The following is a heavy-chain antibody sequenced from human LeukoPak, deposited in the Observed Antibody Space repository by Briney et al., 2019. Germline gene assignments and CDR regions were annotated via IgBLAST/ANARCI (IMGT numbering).Heavy chain of an antibody. CDR3: ARSQKETHLGAYGGFRDAFDV. CDR1: GYSISSGYY. D-gene: IGHD4-23*01. CDR2: ITFSSKTI. V-gene: IGHV3-11*04. Sequence: LSLTCTVSGYSISSGYYWGWIRQPPGKGLEWISYITFSSKTIYYADSVKGRFTITRDNAKKSLYLQMDSLRADDTAVYYCARSQKETHLGAYGGFRDAFDVWGQGTMVIVSS. J-gene: IGHJ3*01.